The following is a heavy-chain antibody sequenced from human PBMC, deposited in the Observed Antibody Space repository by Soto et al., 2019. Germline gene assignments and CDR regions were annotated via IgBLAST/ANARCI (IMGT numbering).Heavy chain of an antibody. CDR2: IWYDGSNK. CDR1: GFTFSSYG. V-gene: IGHV3-33*01. J-gene: IGHJ4*02. CDR3: ARGGSYDSSGYDY. D-gene: IGHD3-22*01. Sequence: GGSLRLSCAASGFTFSSYGMHWVRQAPGKGLEWVAVIWYDGSNKFYAESVKGRFTISRDNSKNTLYLQMNSLRAEDTAVYYCARGGSYDSSGYDYWGQGTLVTVSS.